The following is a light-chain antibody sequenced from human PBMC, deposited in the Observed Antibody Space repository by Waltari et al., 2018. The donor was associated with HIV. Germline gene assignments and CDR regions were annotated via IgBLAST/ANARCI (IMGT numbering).Light chain of an antibody. CDR2: DAS. CDR3: QQRTTWPPGLT. Sequence: EIVLTQSPATLSLSPGEGATLSCRASESVSRYVAWYQQKPGQPPRLLIYDASNRASGVPARFRGSGSGTDVTLTISRLEPEDFAVYYCQQRTTWPPGLTFGGGTKVEI. J-gene: IGKJ4*02. V-gene: IGKV3-11*01. CDR1: ESVSRY.